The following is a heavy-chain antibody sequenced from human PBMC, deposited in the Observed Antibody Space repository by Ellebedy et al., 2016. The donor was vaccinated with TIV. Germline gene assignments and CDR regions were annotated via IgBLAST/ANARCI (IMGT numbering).Heavy chain of an antibody. CDR3: ARDKGRPPANLDV. Sequence: PGGSLRLSCAASGFTSRNYAINWVRQAPGKGLEWVSVTGGTVENTFYADSVKGRFTISRDNSKNTLYLQMNSLRVDDTAIYYCARDKGRPPANLDVWGQGTAVTVSS. CDR1: GFTSRNYA. V-gene: IGHV3-23*01. J-gene: IGHJ6*02. D-gene: IGHD2-2*01. CDR2: TGGTVENT.